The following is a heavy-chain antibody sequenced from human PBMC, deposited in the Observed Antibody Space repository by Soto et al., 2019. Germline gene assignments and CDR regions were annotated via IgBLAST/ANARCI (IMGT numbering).Heavy chain of an antibody. D-gene: IGHD6-6*01. V-gene: IGHV4-59*12. CDR3: ARGSIMDV. CDR2: IYYSGST. Sequence: SETLSLTCTVSGGSISSYYWSWIRQPPGKGLEWIGYIYYSGSTNYNPSLKSRVTISVDTSKNQFSLKLGSVTAADTAVYYCARGSIMDVWGQGTTVTVSS. J-gene: IGHJ6*02. CDR1: GGSISSYY.